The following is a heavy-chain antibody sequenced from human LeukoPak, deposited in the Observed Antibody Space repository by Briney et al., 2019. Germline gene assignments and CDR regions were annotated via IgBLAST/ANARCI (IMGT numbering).Heavy chain of an antibody. Sequence: PGGSLRLSCTASGFTFSNSAMHWVRQAPGKGLEWVAIISYDGTKTFYADSVKGRFAISRDSPGNMLYLQMNSLRAEDTAVYYCARAPKPYDFWSGYLYYWGQGTLVTVSS. CDR3: ARAPKPYDFWSGYLYY. D-gene: IGHD3-3*01. V-gene: IGHV3-30*09. CDR1: GFTFSNSA. J-gene: IGHJ4*02. CDR2: ISYDGTKT.